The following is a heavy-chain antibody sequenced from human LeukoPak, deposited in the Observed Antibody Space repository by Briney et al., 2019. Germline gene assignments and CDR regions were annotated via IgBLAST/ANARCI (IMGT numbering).Heavy chain of an antibody. V-gene: IGHV3-7*05. Sequence: GGSLRLSCEASGFTFKNYWMTWVRQPPGKGLEWVANIKQDGSEKFYVDSVKGRFTISRDNARSSVFLQMSSLRAEDTAMYYCVRDRFSAVPGVIVPVEYVLDVWGQGTTVTVSS. CDR3: VRDRFSAVPGVIVPVEYVLDV. J-gene: IGHJ6*02. CDR2: IKQDGSEK. CDR1: GFTFKNYW. D-gene: IGHD3-10*01.